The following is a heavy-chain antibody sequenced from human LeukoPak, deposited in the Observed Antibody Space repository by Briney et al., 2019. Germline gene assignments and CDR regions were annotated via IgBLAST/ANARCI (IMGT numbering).Heavy chain of an antibody. D-gene: IGHD3-3*01. CDR2: IYYSGST. CDR3: ARVGWSGTDAFDI. V-gene: IGHV4-59*01. CDR1: GGPISSYY. Sequence: SETLSLTCTVSGGPISSYYWSWIRQPPGKGLEWIGYIYYSGSTNYNPSLKSRVTISVDTSKNQFSLKLSSVTAADTAVYYCARVGWSGTDAFDIWGQGTMVTVSS. J-gene: IGHJ3*02.